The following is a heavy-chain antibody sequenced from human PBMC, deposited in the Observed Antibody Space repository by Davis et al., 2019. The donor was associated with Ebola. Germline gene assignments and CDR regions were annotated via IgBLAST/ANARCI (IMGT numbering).Heavy chain of an antibody. CDR2: IYSGGST. Sequence: GESLKISCAASGFTVSSNYMSWVRQAPGKGLEWVSGIYSGGSTYYADSVKGRFTISRDNSKNTLYLQMNSLRAEDTAVYYCARDLGIDLTTVTTVYYYYGMDVWGQGTTVTVSS. CDR3: ARDLGIDLTTVTTVYYYYGMDV. D-gene: IGHD4-17*01. J-gene: IGHJ6*02. V-gene: IGHV3-66*01. CDR1: GFTVSSNY.